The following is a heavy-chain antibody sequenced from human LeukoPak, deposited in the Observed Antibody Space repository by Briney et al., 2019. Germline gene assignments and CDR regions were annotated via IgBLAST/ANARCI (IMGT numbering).Heavy chain of an antibody. D-gene: IGHD6-13*01. CDR3: AKVEEGIAAAGRITQFDY. J-gene: IGHJ4*02. Sequence: GGSLRLSCAASGFTFSSYGMHWVRQAPGKGLEWVAVISYDGSNKYYADSVKGRFTISRDNSKNTLYLQMNSLRAEDTAVYYCAKVEEGIAAAGRITQFDYWGQGTLVTVSS. CDR2: ISYDGSNK. CDR1: GFTFSSYG. V-gene: IGHV3-30*18.